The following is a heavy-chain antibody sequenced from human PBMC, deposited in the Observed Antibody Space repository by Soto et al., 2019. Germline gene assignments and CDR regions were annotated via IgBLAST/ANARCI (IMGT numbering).Heavy chain of an antibody. V-gene: IGHV1-69*13. Sequence: SVKVSCKASGGTFSSYAISWVRQAPGQGLEWMGGIIPIFGTANYAQKFQGRVTITADESTSTAYMELSSLRSEDTAVYYCARGVAAEDYYYYGMDVWGQGTTVTVSS. CDR2: IIPIFGTA. J-gene: IGHJ6*02. D-gene: IGHD6-13*01. CDR1: GGTFSSYA. CDR3: ARGVAAEDYYYYGMDV.